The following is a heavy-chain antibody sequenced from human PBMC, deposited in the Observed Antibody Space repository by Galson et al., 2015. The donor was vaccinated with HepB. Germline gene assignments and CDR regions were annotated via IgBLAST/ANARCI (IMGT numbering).Heavy chain of an antibody. V-gene: IGHV1-3*01. J-gene: IGHJ2*01. Sequence: SVKVSCKVSGYTFTSYAMHWVRQAPGQRLEWMGWINAGNGNTKYSQKFQGRVTITRDTSASTAYMELSSLRSEDTAVYYCARSTIFGVVIPLEGYFDLWGRGTLVTVSS. CDR1: GYTFTSYA. CDR2: INAGNGNT. D-gene: IGHD3-3*01. CDR3: ARSTIFGVVIPLEGYFDL.